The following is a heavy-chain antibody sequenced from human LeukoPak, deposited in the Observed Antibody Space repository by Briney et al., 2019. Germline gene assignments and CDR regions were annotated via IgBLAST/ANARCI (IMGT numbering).Heavy chain of an antibody. CDR1: GFTLHDYG. CDR3: ARGTGYTYFDY. CDR2: INWNGGST. Sequence: GGSLRLSCAASGFTLHDYGMSWVRQAPGEGLEWGSGINWNGGSTGYADSVKGRFTISRDNAKNALYLQMNSLRAEDTALYYCARGTGYTYFDYWGQGTLVTVSS. V-gene: IGHV3-20*04. D-gene: IGHD1-1*01. J-gene: IGHJ4*02.